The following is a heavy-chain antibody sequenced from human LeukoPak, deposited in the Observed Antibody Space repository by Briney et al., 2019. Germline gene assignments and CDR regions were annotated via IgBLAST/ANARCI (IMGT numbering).Heavy chain of an antibody. CDR3: ARDSLRSGYSYGLVDYFDY. Sequence: ASVKVSCKASGYTFTGYYMHWVRQAPGQGLEWMGRINPNSGGTNYARKFQGRVTMTRDTSISTAYMELSRLRSDDTAVYYCARDSLRSGYSYGLVDYFDYWGQGTLVTVSS. J-gene: IGHJ4*02. V-gene: IGHV1-2*06. CDR1: GYTFTGYY. D-gene: IGHD5-18*01. CDR2: INPNSGGT.